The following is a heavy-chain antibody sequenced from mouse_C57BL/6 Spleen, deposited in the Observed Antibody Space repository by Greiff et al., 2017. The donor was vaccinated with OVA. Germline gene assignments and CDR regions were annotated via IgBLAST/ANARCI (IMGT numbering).Heavy chain of an antibody. CDR3: ARFGKLPFDY. V-gene: IGHV1-82*01. J-gene: IGHJ2*01. CDR2: IYPGDGDT. CDR1: GYAFSSSW. D-gene: IGHD1-1*01. Sequence: QVQLQQSGPELVKPGASVKISCKASGYAFSSSWMNWVKQRPGKGLEWIGRIYPGDGDTNYNGKFKGKATLTEDKSSSTAYMQLSSLTSEDSAVYFCARFGKLPFDYWGQGTTLTVSS.